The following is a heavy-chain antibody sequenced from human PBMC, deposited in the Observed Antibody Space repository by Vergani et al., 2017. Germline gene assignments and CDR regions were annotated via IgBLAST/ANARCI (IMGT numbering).Heavy chain of an antibody. V-gene: IGHV3-43*01. Sequence: EVQLVESGGVVVQPGGSLRLSCAASGFTFDDYTMHWVRQAPGKGLEWVSLISWDGGSTYYADSVKGRFTISRDNSKNSLYLQMNSLRTEDTALYYCAKDNQRYSYDMCDYWGQGTLVTVSA. CDR3: AKDNQRYSYDMCDY. J-gene: IGHJ4*02. D-gene: IGHD5-18*01. CDR1: GFTFDDYT. CDR2: ISWDGGST.